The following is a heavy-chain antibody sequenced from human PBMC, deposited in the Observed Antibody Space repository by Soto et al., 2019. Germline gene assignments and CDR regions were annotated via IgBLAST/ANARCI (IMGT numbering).Heavy chain of an antibody. CDR1: GGSISSSSYY. Sequence: PSETLSITCTVSGGSISSSSYYWGWIRQPPGKGLEWIGSIYYSGSTYYNPSLKSRVTISVDTSKNQFSLKLSSVTAADTAVYYCARHTYSSSWVNYYYYYGMDVWGQGTTVTVSS. V-gene: IGHV4-39*01. CDR2: IYYSGST. D-gene: IGHD6-13*01. J-gene: IGHJ6*02. CDR3: ARHTYSSSWVNYYYYYGMDV.